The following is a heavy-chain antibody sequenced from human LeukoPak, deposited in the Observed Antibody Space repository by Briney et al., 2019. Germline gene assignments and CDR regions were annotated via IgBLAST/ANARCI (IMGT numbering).Heavy chain of an antibody. CDR1: GYSFSAYG. J-gene: IGHJ4*02. Sequence: ASVKVSCKASGYSFSAYGIHCVRQAPGQRPEWLGWINAGNGNTRYSQNFQGRVTMTEDTSTDTAYMELSSLRSEDTAVYYCATDRCYFDYWGQGTLVTVSS. CDR2: INAGNGNT. V-gene: IGHV1-3*01. CDR3: ATDRCYFDY. D-gene: IGHD2-8*01.